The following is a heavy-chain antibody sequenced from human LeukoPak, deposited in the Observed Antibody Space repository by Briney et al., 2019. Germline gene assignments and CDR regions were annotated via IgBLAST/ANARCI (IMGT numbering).Heavy chain of an antibody. D-gene: IGHD1-26*01. CDR3: ARHLYRYYYMDV. V-gene: IGHV4-38-2*02. Sequence: SETLSLTCTVSGYSISSGYYWGWIRQPPGKGLEWIGSIYHSGSTYYNPSLKSRVTISVDTSKNQFSLKLSSVTAADTAVYYCARHLYRYYYMDVWGKGTTVTVSS. J-gene: IGHJ6*03. CDR2: IYHSGST. CDR1: GYSISSGYY.